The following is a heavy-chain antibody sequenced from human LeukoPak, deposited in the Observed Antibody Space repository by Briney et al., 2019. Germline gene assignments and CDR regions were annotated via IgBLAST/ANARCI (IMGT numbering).Heavy chain of an antibody. V-gene: IGHV4-59*01. D-gene: IGHD1-14*01. CDR3: ARTEYYFDH. CDR1: SDSFSSYY. J-gene: IGHJ4*02. Sequence: SETLSLTCTVSSDSFSSYYWSWIRQPPGKGLEWIGYIYYSGSSNYNPSLKSRVTMSVDTSKGQFSLKVSSVTAADTAVYYCARTEYYFDHWGQGTLVTVSS. CDR2: IYYSGSS.